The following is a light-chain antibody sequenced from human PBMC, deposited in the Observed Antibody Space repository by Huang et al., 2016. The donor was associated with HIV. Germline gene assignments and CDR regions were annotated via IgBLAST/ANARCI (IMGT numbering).Light chain of an antibody. J-gene: IGKJ5*01. CDR1: QSLLHSNGYNY. V-gene: IGKV2-28*01. CDR2: LGS. Sequence: DIVMTQSPLSLPVTLGEPASISCRSSQSLLHSNGYNYLDWYLQKPGQSQQLLIYLGSNRASEVHDRFRGSGSCTYFTLKISRVEAEDVGVYYCMQALQTLSITFGQGTRLEIK. CDR3: MQALQTLSIT.